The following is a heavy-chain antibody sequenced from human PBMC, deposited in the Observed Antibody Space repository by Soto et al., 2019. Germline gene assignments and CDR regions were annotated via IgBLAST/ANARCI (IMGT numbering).Heavy chain of an antibody. J-gene: IGHJ4*02. CDR2: INPDGGRT. D-gene: IGHD1-26*01. Sequence: QVRLEQSGGEVKKPGASVNVSCKTSGYTFNNYYMHWVRQAPGQGLEWMGIINPDGGRTTYAQKFQGRVTMTRDTSTSTEYMELSSLRSEDTAVYYCARDASTASYPTYYSDYWGQGTLVTVSS. V-gene: IGHV1-46*02. CDR1: GYTFNNYY. CDR3: ARDASTASYPTYYSDY.